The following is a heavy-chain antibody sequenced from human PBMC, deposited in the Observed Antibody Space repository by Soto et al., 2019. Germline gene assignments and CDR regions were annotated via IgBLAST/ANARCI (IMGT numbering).Heavy chain of an antibody. CDR1: GGTFSSYA. V-gene: IGHV1-69*01. J-gene: IGHJ4*02. CDR3: ARSRYYYDSSAYPFFDY. CDR2: IIPIFGTA. D-gene: IGHD3-22*01. Sequence: QVQLVQSGAEVKKPGSSVKVSCKASGGTFSSYAISWVRQAPGQGLEWMGGIIPIFGTANYAQKFQGGVTITADESTSTAYMELSSLRSEDTAVYYCARSRYYYDSSAYPFFDYWGQGTLVTVSS.